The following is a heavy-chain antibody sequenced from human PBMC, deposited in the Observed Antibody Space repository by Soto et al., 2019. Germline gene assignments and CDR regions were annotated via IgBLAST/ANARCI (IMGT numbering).Heavy chain of an antibody. V-gene: IGHV1-69*02. D-gene: IGHD3-10*01. CDR3: ASSYGSGYRAFDY. CDR2: VNPIVSMS. Sequence: QVQLVQSGAEVKRPGSSVKVSCKASGDTFNFYSINWVRQAPGLGLEWMGRVNPIVSMSNYAQKFQGRVTMSADKSTSTAYMELSSLRSEDTAIYYCASSYGSGYRAFDYGGQGALVTVSS. J-gene: IGHJ4*02. CDR1: GDTFNFYS.